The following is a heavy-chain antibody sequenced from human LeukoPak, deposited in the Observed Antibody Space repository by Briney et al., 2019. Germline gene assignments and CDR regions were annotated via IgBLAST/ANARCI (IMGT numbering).Heavy chain of an antibody. CDR3: ASRRRSGYSSGWSKGMDV. V-gene: IGHV4-39*01. D-gene: IGHD6-19*01. J-gene: IGHJ6*02. CDR2: IFYTGST. Sequence: PSETLSLTCSVSGDSISTTSHYWAWIRQPPGKGLEWIGSIFYTGSTYYNPSLKSRVSISVDTSKNQFSLRVTSVTAADTAVYYCASRRRSGYSSGWSKGMDVWGQGTTVTVSS. CDR1: GDSISTTSHY.